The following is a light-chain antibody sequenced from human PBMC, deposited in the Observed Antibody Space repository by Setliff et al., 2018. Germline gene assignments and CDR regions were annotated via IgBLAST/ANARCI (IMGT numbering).Light chain of an antibody. CDR2: AVT. J-gene: IGLJ2*01. Sequence: QFALTQPPSASGSPGQSVTISCTGTSSDVGGYNYVSWYQQHPGKAPKLMIYAVTKRPSGVPDRFSGSKSANTASLTVSGLQAEDEADYYCSSYAGSNNYVLFGGGTQLTVL. V-gene: IGLV2-8*01. CDR1: SSDVGGYNY. CDR3: SSYAGSNNYVL.